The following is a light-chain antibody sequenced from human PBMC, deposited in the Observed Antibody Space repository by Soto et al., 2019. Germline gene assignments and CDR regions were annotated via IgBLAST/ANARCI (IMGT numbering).Light chain of an antibody. J-gene: IGKJ2*01. CDR3: QQYGSSPET. CDR2: GTS. Sequence: EIVLTQSPGTLSLSPGERATLSCRASQSVSNLAWYQQKPGQAPRLLIYGTSSRATGIPDRFSGSGSGTDFTLTISRLEPEDFAVYYCQQYGSSPETFGQGTNLEIK. CDR1: QSVSN. V-gene: IGKV3-20*01.